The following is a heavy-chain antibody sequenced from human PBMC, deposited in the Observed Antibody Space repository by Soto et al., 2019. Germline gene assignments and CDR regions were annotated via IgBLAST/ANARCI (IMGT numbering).Heavy chain of an antibody. CDR3: ARDFSDGYYVDF. CDR1: GFTFSSYS. Sequence: EVQLVESGGGLVKPGGSLRLSCAASGFTFSSYSMNWVRQAPGKGLEWVSSISSSTSYMYYADSVKGRFTISRDNAKNSLSLQINSLRAEDTPVYYCARDFSDGYYVDFWGQGTLVSVSS. D-gene: IGHD3-3*02. V-gene: IGHV3-21*01. J-gene: IGHJ4*02. CDR2: ISSSTSYM.